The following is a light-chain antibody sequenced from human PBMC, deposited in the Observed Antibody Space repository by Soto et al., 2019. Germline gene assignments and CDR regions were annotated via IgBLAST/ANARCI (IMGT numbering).Light chain of an antibody. CDR3: CSSAPESTYV. CDR2: KGT. V-gene: IGLV2-23*01. Sequence: QSALAQPASVSGSPGQSITISCTGTSSDFGAYNSVSWYQQHPHRAPQVIIYKGTQRPSGVSNRFSGSTSGNAASLTISALQADDDADYFCCSSAPESTYVFGTGTKLTVL. CDR1: SSDFGAYNS. J-gene: IGLJ1*01.